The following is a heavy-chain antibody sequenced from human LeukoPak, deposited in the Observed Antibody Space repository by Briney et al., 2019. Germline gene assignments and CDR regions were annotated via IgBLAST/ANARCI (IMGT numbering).Heavy chain of an antibody. CDR1: GYPFTSYD. CDR3: ARGDILTGSYNWFDP. V-gene: IGHV1-8*01. D-gene: IGHD3-9*01. CDR2: MNPNSGNT. J-gene: IGHJ5*02. Sequence: ASVTVSFKASGYPFTSYDINWVRQATGQGLEWMGWMNPNSGNTGYAQKFQGRVTMTRNTSISTAYMELSSLRSEDTAVYYCARGDILTGSYNWFDPWGQGTLVTVSS.